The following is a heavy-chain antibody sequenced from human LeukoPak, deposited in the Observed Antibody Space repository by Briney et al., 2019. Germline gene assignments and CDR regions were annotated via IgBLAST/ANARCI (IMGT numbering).Heavy chain of an antibody. Sequence: XAXSXVRQAPGKGVEWVSPISGSGGSTYYADSVKGGFTISRDNSKNTLYLQMNSLRAEDTAVYYCAKMGIGGYWGQGTLVTVSS. J-gene: IGHJ4*02. D-gene: IGHD7-27*01. CDR2: ISGSGGST. CDR1: XA. CDR3: AKMGIGGY. V-gene: IGHV3-23*01.